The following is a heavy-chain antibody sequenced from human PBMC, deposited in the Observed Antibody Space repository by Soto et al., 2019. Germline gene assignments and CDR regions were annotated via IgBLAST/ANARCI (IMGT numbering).Heavy chain of an antibody. CDR3: ARDRWVYSSGWSPGY. CDR2: IRGSGGSGSTT. J-gene: IGHJ4*02. V-gene: IGHV3-23*01. D-gene: IGHD6-19*01. Sequence: EVQLLESGGGLEQPGGSLRLSCAAAGFTFSSYAMSCVRQAPGKGLEWVSGIRGSGGSGSTTYYADSVKGRFAISRDKSKNTLYPQMNSLRAEDTAVYYCARDRWVYSSGWSPGYWGQGTLVTVSS. CDR1: GFTFSSYA.